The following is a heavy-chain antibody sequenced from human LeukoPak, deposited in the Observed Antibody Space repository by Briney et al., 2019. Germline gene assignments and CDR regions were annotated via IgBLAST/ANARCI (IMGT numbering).Heavy chain of an antibody. CDR1: GVTFYDYA. CDR2: ISWNSGTK. CDR3: AKDMYSTASYYFDY. D-gene: IGHD2-15*01. Sequence: GGSLRLSCAASGVTFYDYAMHWVRQAPGKGREWVSGISWNSGTKVYADSVKGGFTISRDNAKNSMYQQRKSLTPEDTALYYCAKDMYSTASYYFDYWGQGTLVTVSS. V-gene: IGHV3-9*01. J-gene: IGHJ4*02.